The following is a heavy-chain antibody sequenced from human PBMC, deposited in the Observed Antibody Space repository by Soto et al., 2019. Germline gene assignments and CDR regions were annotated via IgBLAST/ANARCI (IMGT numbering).Heavy chain of an antibody. D-gene: IGHD6-19*01. CDR2: ISYDGSNK. V-gene: IGHV3-30-3*01. CDR1: GFTFSSYA. J-gene: IGHJ6*02. CDR3: AREGYTGWRYSGGGHGYYGMAV. Sequence: QVQLVESGGGVVQPGRSLRLSCAASGFTFSSYAMHWVRQAPGKGLEWVAVISYDGSNKYYADSVKGRFTISRDNSKNTLYLKMNSLRGEDTAVYYCAREGYTGWRYSGGGHGYYGMAVWGQGTTVPFPS.